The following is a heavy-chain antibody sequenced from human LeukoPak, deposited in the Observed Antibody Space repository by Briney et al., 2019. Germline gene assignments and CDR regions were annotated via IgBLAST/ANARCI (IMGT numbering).Heavy chain of an antibody. D-gene: IGHD4-17*01. CDR1: GFTFSNYN. CDR3: AREDTEFDY. CDR2: ISSSSSTI. Sequence: GGSLRLSCAGSGFTFSNYNMNWVRQAPGKGLEWVSYISSSSSTIYYADSVKGRFTTSRDNSKNTLYLQMNSLRAEDTAVYYCAREDTEFDYWGQGTLVTVSS. J-gene: IGHJ4*02. V-gene: IGHV3-48*01.